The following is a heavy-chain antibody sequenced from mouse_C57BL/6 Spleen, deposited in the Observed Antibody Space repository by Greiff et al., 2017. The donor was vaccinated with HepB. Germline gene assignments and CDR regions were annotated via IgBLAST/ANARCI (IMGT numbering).Heavy chain of an antibody. J-gene: IGHJ1*03. V-gene: IGHV1-61*01. CDR1: GYTFTSYW. CDR3: ARDYYGSSYGYFDV. D-gene: IGHD1-1*01. CDR2: IYPSDSET. Sequence: VQLQQPGAELVRPGSSVKLSCKASGYTFTSYWMDWVKQRPGQGLEWIGNIYPSDSETHYNQKFKDKATLTVDKSSSTAYMQLSSLTSEDSAVYDSARDYYGSSYGYFDVWGTGTTVTVSS.